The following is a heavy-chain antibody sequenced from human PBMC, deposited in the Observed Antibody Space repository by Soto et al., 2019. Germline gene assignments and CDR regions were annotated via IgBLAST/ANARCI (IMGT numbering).Heavy chain of an antibody. CDR3: TTDLHRLQGPQNY. V-gene: IGHV3-15*07. CDR1: GLTFSNAW. CDR2: IKSKTDGGTT. Sequence: EVQLVESGGGLVKPGGSLRLSCAASGLTFSNAWMNWVRQAPGKGLEWVGRIKSKTDGGTTDYAAPVKGRFTISRDDSKNTLYLQMNSLKTEDTAVYYCTTDLHRLQGPQNYWGQGTLVTVSS. D-gene: IGHD4-4*01. J-gene: IGHJ4*02.